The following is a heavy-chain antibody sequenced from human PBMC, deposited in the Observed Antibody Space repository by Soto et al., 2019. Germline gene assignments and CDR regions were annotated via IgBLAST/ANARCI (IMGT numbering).Heavy chain of an antibody. J-gene: IGHJ4*02. CDR1: GVSFSSGSFY. D-gene: IGHD4-17*01. CDR3: ARCATVTQYDY. Sequence: SETLSLTCTVSGVSFSSGSFYWAWIRHPPGKGLEWIGFGSYSGTTNYKPFLKSRVTISVDTSRSQISLKVSSLTAADTAVYYCARCATVTQYDYLGQGTMVAVST. CDR2: GSYSGTT. V-gene: IGHV4-61*01.